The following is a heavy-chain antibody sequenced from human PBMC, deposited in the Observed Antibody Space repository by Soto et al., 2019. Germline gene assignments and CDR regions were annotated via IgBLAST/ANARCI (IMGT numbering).Heavy chain of an antibody. D-gene: IGHD3-3*01. J-gene: IGHJ4*02. Sequence: QVQLQQWGAGLLKPSETLSLTCAVYGGSFSGYYWSWIRQPPGKGLEWIGEIKHSGSTNYNPSLKSRVTISVDTSKNQFSLKLSSVTAADTAVYYCARGQLRITIFGVVITYFDYWGQGTLVTVSS. CDR3: ARGQLRITIFGVVITYFDY. CDR2: IKHSGST. CDR1: GGSFSGYY. V-gene: IGHV4-34*01.